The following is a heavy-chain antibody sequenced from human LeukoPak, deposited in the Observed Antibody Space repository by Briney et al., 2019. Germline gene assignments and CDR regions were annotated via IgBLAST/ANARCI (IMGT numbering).Heavy chain of an antibody. V-gene: IGHV1-2*02. CDR3: ARDPLAGRIGYSSGWYVFNYFDY. CDR2: INPNSGGT. Sequence: ASVKVSCKSSGYTFTGYYMHWVRQAPGQGLEWMGWINPNSGGTNYAQKFQGRVTMTRDTSISTAYMELSRLRSDDTAVYYCARDPLAGRIGYSSGWYVFNYFDYCGQGNLVTVSS. D-gene: IGHD6-19*01. J-gene: IGHJ4*02. CDR1: GYTFTGYY.